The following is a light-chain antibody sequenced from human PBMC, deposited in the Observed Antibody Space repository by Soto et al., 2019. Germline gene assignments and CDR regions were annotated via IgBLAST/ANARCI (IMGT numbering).Light chain of an antibody. Sequence: DVQMTQSPSTLSASVGDRVTITCRASQSISSWLAWYQQQPGKAPKLLIYDASSLESGVPSRFSGSGSGTEFTLTISSPQPDDFATYYCQQYNSYSTWTFGQGTKVEIK. CDR2: DAS. V-gene: IGKV1-5*01. J-gene: IGKJ1*01. CDR3: QQYNSYSTWT. CDR1: QSISSW.